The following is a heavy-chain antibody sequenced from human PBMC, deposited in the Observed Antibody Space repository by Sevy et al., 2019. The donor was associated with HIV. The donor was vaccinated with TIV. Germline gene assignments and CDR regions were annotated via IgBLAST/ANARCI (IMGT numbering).Heavy chain of an antibody. CDR1: GGSVSSGSYY. Sequence: SETLSLTCTVSGGSVSSGSYYWSWIRQPPGKGLEWIGYISYSGSTNYNPSLKSRVTISVDTSKNHFSLKLGSVTAADTAVYYCAGVATTVVTPGFAFDIWGQGTMVTVSS. J-gene: IGHJ3*02. CDR2: ISYSGST. CDR3: AGVATTVVTPGFAFDI. V-gene: IGHV4-61*03. D-gene: IGHD4-17*01.